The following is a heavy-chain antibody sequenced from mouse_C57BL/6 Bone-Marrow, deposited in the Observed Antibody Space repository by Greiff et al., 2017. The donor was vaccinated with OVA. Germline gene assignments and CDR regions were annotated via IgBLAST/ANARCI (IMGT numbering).Heavy chain of an antibody. CDR3: ARCGYYGAMDY. Sequence: VQLQQPGAELVMPGASVKLSCKASGYTFTSYWMHWVKQRPGQGLEWIGEIDPSDSYTNYNQKFKGKSTLTVDKSSSTAYMQLSSLTSEGSAVYYCARCGYYGAMDYWGQGTSVTVSS. V-gene: IGHV1-69*01. D-gene: IGHD2-3*01. J-gene: IGHJ4*01. CDR2: IDPSDSYT. CDR1: GYTFTSYW.